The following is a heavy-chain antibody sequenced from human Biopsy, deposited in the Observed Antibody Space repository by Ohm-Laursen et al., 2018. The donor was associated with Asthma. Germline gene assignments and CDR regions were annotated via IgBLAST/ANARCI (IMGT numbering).Heavy chain of an antibody. Sequence: SLRLSCAASGFTFRSYWMSWVRQAPGKGLEWVANIKEDGGNKYYGDSVKGRFTIARDNSKNTLYLQMNSLRAEDTAVYYCATFPYGDYLPLDYWGQGTLVTVSS. CDR2: IKEDGGNK. V-gene: IGHV3-7*03. CDR3: ATFPYGDYLPLDY. J-gene: IGHJ4*02. CDR1: GFTFRSYW. D-gene: IGHD4-17*01.